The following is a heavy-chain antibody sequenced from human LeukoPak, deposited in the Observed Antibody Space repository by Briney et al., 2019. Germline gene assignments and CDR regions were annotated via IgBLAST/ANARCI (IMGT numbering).Heavy chain of an antibody. CDR3: ARDPIAKWELLLDY. D-gene: IGHD1-26*01. CDR1: GCTFTGYY. Sequence: GASVKVSCKASGCTFTGYYMHWVRQAPGQGLEWMGWINPNSGGTNYAQKFQGRVTMTRDTSISTAYMELSRLRSDDTAVYYCARDPIAKWELLLDYWGQGTLVTVSS. V-gene: IGHV1-2*02. J-gene: IGHJ4*02. CDR2: INPNSGGT.